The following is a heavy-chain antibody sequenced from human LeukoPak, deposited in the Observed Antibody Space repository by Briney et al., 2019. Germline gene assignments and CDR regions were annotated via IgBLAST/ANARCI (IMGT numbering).Heavy chain of an antibody. J-gene: IGHJ3*02. V-gene: IGHV3-21*01. CDR2: ISSSSSYI. Sequence: GGSLRLSCAASGFTFSSYEMNWVRQAPGKGLEWVSSISSSSSYIYYADSVKGRFTISRDNAKNSLYLQMNSLRAEDTAVYYCAREAQDRVQLWGYDAFDIWGQGTMVTVSS. CDR1: GFTFSSYE. CDR3: AREAQDRVQLWGYDAFDI. D-gene: IGHD5-18*01.